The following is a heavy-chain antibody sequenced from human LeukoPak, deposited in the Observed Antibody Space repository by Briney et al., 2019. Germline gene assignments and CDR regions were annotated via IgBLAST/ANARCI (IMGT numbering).Heavy chain of an antibody. CDR3: ARDRDLGWCDT. D-gene: IGHD2-21*02. Sequence: GGSLRLSCAASGFTFSSYTMNWVRQAPGQGLEWVSSITDSSSSRYYADSVKGRFTISRGNAKNSLYLQMNRLRAEDTAVYNSARDRDLGWCDTWGQGTLVTVSS. V-gene: IGHV3-21*01. CDR2: ITDSSSSR. J-gene: IGHJ5*02. CDR1: GFTFSSYT.